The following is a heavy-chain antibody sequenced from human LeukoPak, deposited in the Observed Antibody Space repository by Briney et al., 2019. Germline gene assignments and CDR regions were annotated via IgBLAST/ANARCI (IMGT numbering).Heavy chain of an antibody. V-gene: IGHV4-39*07. J-gene: IGHJ4*02. CDR2: VYYSGSA. Sequence: PSETLSLTCTVAGGSIGSSDYYWGWIRQPPGKGLECIGGVYYSGSAYYTPSLKRRVTISIDTSKNQFSLKLSSVTAADTAVYYCARATDRFYDSAYYFDYWGQGTLVTVSS. CDR1: GGSIGSSDYY. CDR3: ARATDRFYDSAYYFDY. D-gene: IGHD5/OR15-5a*01.